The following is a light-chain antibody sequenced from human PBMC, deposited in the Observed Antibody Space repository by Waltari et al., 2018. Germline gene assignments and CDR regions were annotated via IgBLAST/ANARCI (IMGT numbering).Light chain of an antibody. CDR3: QQYNEWFPWT. V-gene: IGKV3-20*01. CDR1: QSVNSKY. CDR2: GTL. J-gene: IGKJ1*01. Sequence: EIVLTQSPGTLSLSPGERATLSCGASQSVNSKYLAWYQQKSGQAPRLLIYGTLNRASGIPERFSGSGSGTDFTLTISSLQSEDFAIYYCQQYNEWFPWTFGQGTKVEVK.